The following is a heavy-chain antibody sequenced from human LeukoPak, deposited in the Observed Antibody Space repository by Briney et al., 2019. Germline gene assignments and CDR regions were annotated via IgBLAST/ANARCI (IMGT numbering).Heavy chain of an antibody. CDR1: GFTFSSYS. V-gene: IGHV3-21*01. CDR2: ISSSSSSI. J-gene: IGHJ4*02. D-gene: IGHD5-18*01. Sequence: PGGSLRLSCAASGFTFSSYSMNCVRQAPGKGLEWVSSISSSSSSIYYADSVKGRFTISRDNAKNSLYLQMNSLRAEDTAVYYCARASGDIVETATMGSYWGQGTLVTVSP. CDR3: ARASGDIVETATMGSY.